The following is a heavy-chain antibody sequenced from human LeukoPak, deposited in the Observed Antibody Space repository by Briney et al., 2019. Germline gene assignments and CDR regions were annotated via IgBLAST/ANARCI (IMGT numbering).Heavy chain of an antibody. CDR3: ARESPGIAAGGDFDY. J-gene: IGHJ4*02. D-gene: IGHD6-13*01. Sequence: SETLSLTCPVYGGSFRGYYWSWIRQPPGKGLEGIGEINHSGSTNYNPSLKSRVTISVDTSKIQFSLKLSSVTAADTAVYYCARESPGIAAGGDFDYWGQGTLVTVSS. CDR2: INHSGST. V-gene: IGHV4-34*01. CDR1: GGSFRGYY.